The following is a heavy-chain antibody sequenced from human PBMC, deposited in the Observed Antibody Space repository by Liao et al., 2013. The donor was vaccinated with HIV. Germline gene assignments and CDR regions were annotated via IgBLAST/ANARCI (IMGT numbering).Heavy chain of an antibody. CDR2: MYYTGDA. V-gene: IGHV4-59*01. J-gene: IGHJ6*03. Sequence: QVHLQESGPGLVKPSETLSLTCTVSGGSMTIYYWSWIRQSPGKGLEWIGDMYYTGDANYNPSLRSRVTISLDTSKSQFSLNLNSVTAADTAVYYCARDGHTIFGVVIMNYYMDVWGKGTTVTVSS. CDR1: GGSMTIYY. D-gene: IGHD3-3*01. CDR3: ARDGHTIFGVVIMNYYMDV.